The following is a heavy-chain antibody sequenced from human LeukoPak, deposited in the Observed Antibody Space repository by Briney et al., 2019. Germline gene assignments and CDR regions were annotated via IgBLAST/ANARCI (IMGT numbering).Heavy chain of an antibody. V-gene: IGHV1-2*02. J-gene: IGHJ5*02. D-gene: IGHD3-10*01. Sequence: ASVKVSCKASGYTFTGCYMHWVRQAPGQGLEWMGWINPNSGGTNYAQKFQGRVTMTRDTSISTAYMELSSLRSEDTAVYYCARGGGEWPHPHWFDPWGQGTLVTVSS. CDR3: ARGGGEWPHPHWFDP. CDR2: INPNSGGT. CDR1: GYTFTGCY.